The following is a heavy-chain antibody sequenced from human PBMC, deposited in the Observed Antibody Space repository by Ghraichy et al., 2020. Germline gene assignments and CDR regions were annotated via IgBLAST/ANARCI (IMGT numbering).Heavy chain of an antibody. Sequence: SETLSLTCDVSGGSISNSSVFWAWIRQPPGKGLEWIGTVYHSASTYYNPSLKSRVIISVETSRNQFSLKVKSVTAADTAVYYCARPPSEYGSGRDAFDIWGQGSMVTVSS. J-gene: IGHJ3*02. V-gene: IGHV4-39*01. CDR1: GGSISNSSVF. CDR2: VYHSAST. CDR3: ARPPSEYGSGRDAFDI. D-gene: IGHD3-10*01.